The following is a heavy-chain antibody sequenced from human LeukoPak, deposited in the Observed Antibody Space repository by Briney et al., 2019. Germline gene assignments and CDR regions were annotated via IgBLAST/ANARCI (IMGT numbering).Heavy chain of an antibody. CDR1: GYTFTSYD. CDR3: ARVPLAGFWSDYYRNWFDP. J-gene: IGHJ5*02. CDR2: MNPNSGNT. Sequence: ASVTVSCKASGYTFTSYDINWVRQATGQGLEGMGWMNPNSGNTGYAQKFQGRVTMTRNTSISTAYMELSSLRSEDTAVYYCARVPLAGFWSDYYRNWFDPWGQGTLVTVSS. D-gene: IGHD3-3*01. V-gene: IGHV1-8*01.